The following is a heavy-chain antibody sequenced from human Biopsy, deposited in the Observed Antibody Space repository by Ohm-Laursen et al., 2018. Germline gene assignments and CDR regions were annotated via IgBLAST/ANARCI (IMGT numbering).Heavy chain of an antibody. CDR3: ARRVSGSGRVDP. V-gene: IGHV4-39*01. J-gene: IGHJ5*02. CDR2: IYNSESTST. CDR1: GDSISSDIYY. D-gene: IGHD3-10*01. Sequence: GTLSLTCTVSGDSISSDIYYWVWIRQPPGKGLEWIGNIYNSESTSTYYNLSLKGRVYISVDTSHNQFSLKLTSVTAADTAVYFCARRVSGSGRVDPWGQGTLVTVSS.